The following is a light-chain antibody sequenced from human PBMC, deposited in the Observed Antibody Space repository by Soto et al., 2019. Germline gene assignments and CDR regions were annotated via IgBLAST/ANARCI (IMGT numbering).Light chain of an antibody. CDR3: LLYNGGAWV. J-gene: IGLJ3*02. CDR2: RTS. CDR1: TGPVSNTFY. Sequence: QAVVTQEPSLTVSPGGTVTLTCASSTGPVSNTFYPSWFQQRPGQAPRALIHRTSNRQSWTPARFSGSLLGGRAALTLSGVQHEDEADYYCLLYNGGAWVFGGGTKLTVL. V-gene: IGLV7-43*01.